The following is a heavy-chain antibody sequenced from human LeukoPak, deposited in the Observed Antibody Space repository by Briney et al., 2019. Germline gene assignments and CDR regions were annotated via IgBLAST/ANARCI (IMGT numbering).Heavy chain of an antibody. Sequence: GASVKVSCKASGGTFSSYAISWVRQAPGQGLEWMGGIIPIFGTANYAQKFQGRVAITADESTSTAYMELSSLRSEDTAVYYCARTVVIPPYYYYYMDVWGKGTTVTISS. V-gene: IGHV1-69*13. D-gene: IGHD3-22*01. CDR2: IIPIFGTA. CDR3: ARTVVIPPYYYYYMDV. CDR1: GGTFSSYA. J-gene: IGHJ6*03.